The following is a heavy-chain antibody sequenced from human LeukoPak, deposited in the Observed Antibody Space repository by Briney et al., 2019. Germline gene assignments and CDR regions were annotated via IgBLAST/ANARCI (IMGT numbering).Heavy chain of an antibody. D-gene: IGHD6-19*01. CDR1: GFTFSDYY. CDR3: ARSPRIAVAGYNWFDP. J-gene: IGHJ5*02. CDR2: ISSSGSTI. Sequence: GGSLRLSCAASGFTFSDYYMSWIRQAPGKGLEWVSYISSSGSTIYYADSVKGRFTISRDNAKNSLYLQMNSLRAEDTAVYYCARSPRIAVAGYNWFDPWGQGTLVTVTS. V-gene: IGHV3-11*01.